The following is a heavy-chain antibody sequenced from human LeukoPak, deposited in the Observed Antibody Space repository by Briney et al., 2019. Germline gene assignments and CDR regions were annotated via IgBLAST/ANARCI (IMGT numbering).Heavy chain of an antibody. D-gene: IGHD2-21*01. Sequence: GASVKVSCKASGYTFTSYGISWVRQAPGQGLEWMGWISAYNGNTNYAQKLQGRVTVTTDTSTSTAYMELRSLRSDDTAVYYCARGLNCGGDCYDAFDIWGQGTMVTVSS. J-gene: IGHJ3*02. CDR1: GYTFTSYG. CDR2: ISAYNGNT. V-gene: IGHV1-18*01. CDR3: ARGLNCGGDCYDAFDI.